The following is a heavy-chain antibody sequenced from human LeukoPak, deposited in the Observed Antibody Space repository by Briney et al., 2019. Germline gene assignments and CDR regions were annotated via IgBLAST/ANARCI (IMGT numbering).Heavy chain of an antibody. Sequence: PGGALRLSCAASGFTFNNYAMNWVRQAPGKGLEWVSSISGSGGTTYYADSVKGRFTISRDNSKNTLYLQMNSLRAEDTAVYYCAKAGSGYYYYGSGSYYKDYYYIDVWGKGTTVTVSS. J-gene: IGHJ6*03. V-gene: IGHV3-23*01. CDR1: GFTFNNYA. CDR2: ISGSGGTT. CDR3: AKAGSGYYYYGSGSYYKDYYYIDV. D-gene: IGHD3-10*01.